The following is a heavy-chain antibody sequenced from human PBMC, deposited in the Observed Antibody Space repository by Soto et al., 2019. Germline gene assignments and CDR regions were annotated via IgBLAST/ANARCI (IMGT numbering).Heavy chain of an antibody. CDR1: GGSVSSGTYY. V-gene: IGHV4-61*01. J-gene: IGHJ6*04. CDR3: ARAYYCGSGRGRSMYV. D-gene: IGHD3-10*01. CDR2: IYGTGSN. Sequence: QVQLQESDPGLVKPSETLSLTCTVSGGSVSSGTYYWPWIRQPPGKGLEWIGYIYGTGSNNYNPSLKCRVTISVDTSKSQLSLKLSSVTAACTAVYYGARAYYCGSGRGRSMYVWGKGTTVT.